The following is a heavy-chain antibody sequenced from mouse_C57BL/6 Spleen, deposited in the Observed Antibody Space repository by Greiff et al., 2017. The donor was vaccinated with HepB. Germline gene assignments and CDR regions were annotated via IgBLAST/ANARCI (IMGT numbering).Heavy chain of an antibody. V-gene: IGHV1-50*01. Sequence: VQLQQPGAELVKPGASVKLSCKASGYTLTSYWMQWVKQRPGQGLEWIGEIDPSDSYTNYNQKFKGKATLTVDTSSSTAYMQLSSLTSEDSAVYYCARSESPYYYGSSYGYWGQGTTLTVSS. CDR1: GYTLTSYW. CDR3: ARSESPYYYGSSYGY. D-gene: IGHD1-1*01. CDR2: IDPSDSYT. J-gene: IGHJ2*01.